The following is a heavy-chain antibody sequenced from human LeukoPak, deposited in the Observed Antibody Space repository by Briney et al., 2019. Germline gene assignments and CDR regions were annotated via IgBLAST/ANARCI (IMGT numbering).Heavy chain of an antibody. V-gene: IGHV1-2*02. CDR1: GYTFTGYY. Sequence: ASVKVSSKASGYTFTGYYMHWVRQAPGQGPEWMGWINPNSGGTYYAQKFQGRVTMTRDTSISTAYMELSRLRSDDTAVYYCARDPSHAEGAYFDYWGQGTLVTVSS. CDR2: INPNSGGT. CDR3: ARDPSHAEGAYFDY. J-gene: IGHJ4*02. D-gene: IGHD2-2*01.